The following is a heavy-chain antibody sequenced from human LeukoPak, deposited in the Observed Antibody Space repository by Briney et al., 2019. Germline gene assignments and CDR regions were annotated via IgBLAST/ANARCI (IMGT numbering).Heavy chain of an antibody. V-gene: IGHV3-7*01. CDR3: AIHQDPLHLDD. CDR2: IKQDGSEK. Sequence: GGSLRLSCAASGFTFSSYWMSWVRQAPGKGLEWVANIKQDGSEKYYVDSVKGRFTISRDNAKNSLYLQMNSLRAEDTAVYYCAIHQDPLHLDDWGQGTLVTVAS. CDR1: GFTFSSYW. J-gene: IGHJ4*01.